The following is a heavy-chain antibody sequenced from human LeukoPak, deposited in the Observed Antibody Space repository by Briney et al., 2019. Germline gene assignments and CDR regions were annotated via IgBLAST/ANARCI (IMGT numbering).Heavy chain of an antibody. D-gene: IGHD3-22*01. V-gene: IGHV3-53*01. J-gene: IGHJ4*02. CDR2: IYSGGST. Sequence: GGSLRLSCAASGFTVSSNYMSWVRQAPGKGLEWVSVIYSGGSTYYADSVKGRFTISRDNSKNTLYLQMNSLRAEDTAVYYCARGLGRWDTMIVVVYFDYWGQGTLVTVSS. CDR3: ARGLGRWDTMIVVVYFDY. CDR1: GFTVSSNY.